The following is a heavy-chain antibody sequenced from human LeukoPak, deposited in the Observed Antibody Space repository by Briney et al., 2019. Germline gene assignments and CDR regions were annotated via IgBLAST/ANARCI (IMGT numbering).Heavy chain of an antibody. D-gene: IGHD2-15*01. CDR1: GGSISSYY. J-gene: IGHJ2*01. Sequence: PSETLSLTRTVSGGSISSYYWSWIRQPPGKGLEWIGYIYYSGSTNYNPSLKSRVTISVDTSKNQFSLKLSSVTAADTAVYYCARNSGGEMFWYFDLWGRGTLVTVSS. CDR3: ARNSGGEMFWYFDL. V-gene: IGHV4-59*08. CDR2: IYYSGST.